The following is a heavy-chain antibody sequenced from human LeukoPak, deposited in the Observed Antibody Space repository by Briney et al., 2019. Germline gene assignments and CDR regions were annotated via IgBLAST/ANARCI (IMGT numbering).Heavy chain of an antibody. CDR1: GFTFSSYS. Sequence: GGSLRLSCAASGFTFSSYSMNWVRQAPGKGLEWVSSISSRSSYIYYADSVKGRFTISRDNAKNSLYLQMNSLRAEDTAVYYCARVGHMNCSGGSCYYEFDYWGQGTLVTVSS. J-gene: IGHJ4*02. CDR3: ARVGHMNCSGGSCYYEFDY. V-gene: IGHV3-21*01. D-gene: IGHD2-15*01. CDR2: ISSRSSYI.